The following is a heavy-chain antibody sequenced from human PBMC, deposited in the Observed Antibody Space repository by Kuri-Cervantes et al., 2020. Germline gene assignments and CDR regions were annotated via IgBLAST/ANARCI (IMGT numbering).Heavy chain of an antibody. V-gene: IGHV1-18*04. Sequence: ASVKVSCKASGYTFTYRYLHWVRQAPGQGLEWMGWISAYNGNTNYAQKLQGRVTMTTDTSTSTAYMELRSLRSDDTAVYYCARVRYYYDSSGYTSDYWGQGTLVTVSS. J-gene: IGHJ4*02. CDR1: GYTFTYRY. D-gene: IGHD3-22*01. CDR3: ARVRYYYDSSGYTSDY. CDR2: ISAYNGNT.